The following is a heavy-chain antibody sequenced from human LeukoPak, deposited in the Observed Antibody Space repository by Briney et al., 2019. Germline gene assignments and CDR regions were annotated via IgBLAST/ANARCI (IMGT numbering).Heavy chain of an antibody. D-gene: IGHD1-26*01. V-gene: IGHV4-59*08. CDR1: GGSISSYY. Sequence: SETLSLTCTVSGGSISSYYWSWIRQPPGKGLEWIGYIYYSGSTNYNPSLKSRVTISVDTSKNQFSLKLSSVTAADTAVYYCARRSTRSYLSAFDYWGQGTLVTVSS. CDR2: IYYSGST. J-gene: IGHJ4*02. CDR3: ARRSTRSYLSAFDY.